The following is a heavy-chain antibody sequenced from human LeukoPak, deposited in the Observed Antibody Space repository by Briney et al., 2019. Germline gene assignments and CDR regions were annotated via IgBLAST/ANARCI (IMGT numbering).Heavy chain of an antibody. CDR1: GFTFSSYA. J-gene: IGHJ6*02. D-gene: IGHD4-17*01. V-gene: IGHV3-23*01. Sequence: PGGSLRLSCAASGFTFSSYAMSWVRQAPGKGLEWVSAISGSGGSTYYADSVKGRFTISRDNSKNTLYLQMNSLRAEDAAVYYCAKVPSGGDYYYYYYGMDVWGQGTTVTVSS. CDR2: ISGSGGST. CDR3: AKVPSGGDYYYYYYGMDV.